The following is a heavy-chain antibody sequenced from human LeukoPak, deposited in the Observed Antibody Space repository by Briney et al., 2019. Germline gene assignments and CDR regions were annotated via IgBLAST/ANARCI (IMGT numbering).Heavy chain of an antibody. D-gene: IGHD1-1*01. CDR2: IKQDGSDK. V-gene: IGHV3-7*01. CDR3: ARLTGTTGFDY. J-gene: IGHJ4*02. Sequence: PGGSLRLSCAASGFPFSSYWMSCVPQAPGKGLEWVANIKQDGSDKYYVDSVKGRFTISRDNAKNSLYLQLNSLSADDTAVYYCARLTGTTGFDYWGQGTLATVSS. CDR1: GFPFSSYW.